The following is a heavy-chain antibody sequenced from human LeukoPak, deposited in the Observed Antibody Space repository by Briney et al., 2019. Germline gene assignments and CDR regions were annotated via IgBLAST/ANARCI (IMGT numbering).Heavy chain of an antibody. V-gene: IGHV4-39*01. CDR3: ARMSVVVRGMDV. Sequence: SETLSLTCTVSGGSISSSSYYWGWIRQPPGKGLEWIGSIYYSGSTYYNPSLKSRVTISVDTSKNQFSLELSSVTAADTAVYYCARMSVVVRGMDVWGQGTTVTVSS. D-gene: IGHD2-2*01. CDR2: IYYSGST. J-gene: IGHJ6*02. CDR1: GGSISSSSYY.